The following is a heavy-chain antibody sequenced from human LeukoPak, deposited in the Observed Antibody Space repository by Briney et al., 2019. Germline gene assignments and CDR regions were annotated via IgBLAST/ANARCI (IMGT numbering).Heavy chain of an antibody. D-gene: IGHD3-10*01. CDR1: GFTFTTYG. Sequence: GGSLRLSCLASGFTFTTYGMNWVRQAPGKGLEWVSGIGGSGIRTYYADSVKGRFTISRDNSKNTVYLQMCSLRAEDTAVYYCATGGGPGWFGELFRGYFFDYWGQGTLVTVSS. V-gene: IGHV3-23*05. CDR2: IGGSGIRT. CDR3: ATGGGPGWFGELFRGYFFDY. J-gene: IGHJ4*02.